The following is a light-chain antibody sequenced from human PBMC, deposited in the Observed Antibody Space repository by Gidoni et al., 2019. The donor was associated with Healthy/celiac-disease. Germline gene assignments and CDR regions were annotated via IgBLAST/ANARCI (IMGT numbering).Light chain of an antibody. CDR3: QSYDSSNHWV. J-gene: IGLJ3*02. CDR2: EDN. V-gene: IGLV6-57*03. CDR1: SGSIASNY. Sequence: NFMLTQPHSVSESPVKTVTISCTRSSGSIASNYVQWYQQRPGSAPTTVIYEDNQSPSGVPDRFSGSIDSSSNSASLTISGLKTEDEADYYCQSYDSSNHWVFGGGTKLTVL.